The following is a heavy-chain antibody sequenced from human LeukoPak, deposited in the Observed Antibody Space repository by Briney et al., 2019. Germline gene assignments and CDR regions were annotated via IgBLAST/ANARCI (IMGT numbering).Heavy chain of an antibody. V-gene: IGHV4-39*07. CDR1: GGSVSSSSYY. CDR3: ARDPTILGYCSGGRCYPPYDI. Sequence: PSETLSLTCTVSGGSVSSSSYYWGWIRQPPGKGLEWIGSIYYSGSTYYNPSLKSRVTISVDTSKNQFSLNLRSVTAADTAVYYCARDPTILGYCSGGRCYPPYDIWGQGTMVTVSS. CDR2: IYYSGST. D-gene: IGHD2-15*01. J-gene: IGHJ3*02.